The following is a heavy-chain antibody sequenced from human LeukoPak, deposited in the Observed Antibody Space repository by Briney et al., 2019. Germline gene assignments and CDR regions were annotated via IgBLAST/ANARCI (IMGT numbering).Heavy chain of an antibody. CDR2: INPNSGGT. CDR1: GYTFTGYY. Sequence: ASVKVSCKASGYTFTGYYMHWVRQAPGQGLEWMGRINPNSGGTNYAQKFQGRVTMTRDTSISTAYMELSRLRSDDTAVYYCAREAFLEWLPKYYFDYWGQGTLVTVSS. D-gene: IGHD3-3*02. J-gene: IGHJ4*02. CDR3: AREAFLEWLPKYYFDY. V-gene: IGHV1-2*06.